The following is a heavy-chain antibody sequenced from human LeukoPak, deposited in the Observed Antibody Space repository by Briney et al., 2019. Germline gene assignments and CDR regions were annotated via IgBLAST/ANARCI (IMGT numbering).Heavy chain of an antibody. V-gene: IGHV4-34*01. CDR2: INHSGYI. CDR1: GESFGGYF. CDR3: ARIWPDL. J-gene: IGHJ2*01. Sequence: SETLSLTCAVYGESFGGYFWSWIRQPPGKGLEWIGEINHSGYINYNPSLKSRVTISVDTSKKQFSLRLNSVTAADTAVYYCARIWPDLWGRGTLVTVSS. D-gene: IGHD3-10*01.